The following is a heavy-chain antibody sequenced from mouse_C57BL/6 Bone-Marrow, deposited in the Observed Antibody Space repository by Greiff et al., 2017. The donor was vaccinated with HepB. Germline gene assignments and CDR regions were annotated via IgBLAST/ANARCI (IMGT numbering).Heavy chain of an antibody. CDR3: ARAFITTVVAKSYWYFDV. Sequence: VQLQQSGPGLVKPSQSLSLTCSVTGYSITSGYYWNWIRQFPGNKLEWMGYISYDGSNNYNPSLKNRISITRDTSKNQFFLKLNSVTTEDTATYYCARAFITTVVAKSYWYFDVWGTGTTVTVSS. CDR1: GYSITSGYY. CDR2: ISYDGSN. D-gene: IGHD1-1*01. V-gene: IGHV3-6*01. J-gene: IGHJ1*03.